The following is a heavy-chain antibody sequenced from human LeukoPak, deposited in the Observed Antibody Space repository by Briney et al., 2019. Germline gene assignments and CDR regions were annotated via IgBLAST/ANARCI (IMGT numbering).Heavy chain of an antibody. CDR3: ARKESGYEFY. D-gene: IGHD5-12*01. CDR1: GGSFSGYY. V-gene: IGHV4-34*01. CDR2: INHSGST. J-gene: IGHJ4*02. Sequence: NPSETLSLTWAVYGGSFSGYYWSWIRQSPGKGLEWVGEINHSGSTNYNPSLKSRVPISVDTSKNQFSLKLTSVSAADTAVYYCARKESGYEFYGGQGNLITVSA.